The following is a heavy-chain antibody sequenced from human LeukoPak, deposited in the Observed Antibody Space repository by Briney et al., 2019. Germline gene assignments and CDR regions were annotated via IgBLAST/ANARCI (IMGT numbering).Heavy chain of an antibody. V-gene: IGHV4-39*07. CDR2: IYYSGST. CDR1: GGSISSSSYY. D-gene: IGHD4/OR15-4a*01. Sequence: SETLSLTCTVSGGSISSSSYYWGWIRQPPGKGLEWIGSIYYSGSTYYNPSLKSRVTMSVDTSKNQFSLKVSSVTAADTAVYYCARMGAIAGASANPDYWGQGTLVTVSS. CDR3: ARMGAIAGASANPDY. J-gene: IGHJ4*02.